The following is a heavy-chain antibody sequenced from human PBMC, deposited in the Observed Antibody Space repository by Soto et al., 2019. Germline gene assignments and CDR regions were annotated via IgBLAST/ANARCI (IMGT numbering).Heavy chain of an antibody. CDR1: GGSFSGYY. D-gene: IGHD2-15*01. J-gene: IGHJ4*02. V-gene: IGHV4-34*01. Sequence: SETLSLTCAVYGGSFSGYYWSWIRQPPGKGLEWIGEINHSGSTNYNPSLKSRVTISVDTSKNQFSLKLSSVTAADTAVYYCARGQADQRRDIVVVVAATHKTHFDYWGQGTLVTVSS. CDR3: ARGQADQRRDIVVVVAATHKTHFDY. CDR2: INHSGST.